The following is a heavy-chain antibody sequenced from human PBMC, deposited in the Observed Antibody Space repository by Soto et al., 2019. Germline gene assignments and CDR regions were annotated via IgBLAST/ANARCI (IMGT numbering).Heavy chain of an antibody. CDR3: ARSVNYYDSSGFDY. D-gene: IGHD3-22*01. J-gene: IGHJ4*02. Sequence: ASVKVSCKASGGTFSSYAISWVRQAPGQGLEWMGGIIPIFGTANYAQKFQGRVTITADKSTSTAYMELSSLRSEDTAVYYCARSVNYYDSSGFDYWGQGTLVTVSS. CDR1: GGTFSSYA. CDR2: IIPIFGTA. V-gene: IGHV1-69*06.